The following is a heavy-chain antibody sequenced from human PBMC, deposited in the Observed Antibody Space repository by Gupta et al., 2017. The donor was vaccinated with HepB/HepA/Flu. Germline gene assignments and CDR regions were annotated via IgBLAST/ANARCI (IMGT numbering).Heavy chain of an antibody. CDR3: AGAVITSGY. D-gene: IGHD4-4*01. J-gene: IGHJ4*02. CDR1: GGSPSNSF. CDR2: INRSGST. V-gene: IGHV4-34*01. Sequence: HVQPQQWGAGLFKPAETLSVTCDAYGGSPSNSFWYCIRQPPGKGLEWIGEINRSGSTKYNPSLKSLVTISADTSKNQLSLKLTSVTAADTAVYYCAGAVITSGYWGQGTLVTVSS.